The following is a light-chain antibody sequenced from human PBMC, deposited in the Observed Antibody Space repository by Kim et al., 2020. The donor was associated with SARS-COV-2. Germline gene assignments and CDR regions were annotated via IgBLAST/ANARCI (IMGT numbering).Light chain of an antibody. V-gene: IGLV6-57*04. CDR1: SGSIASNY. CDR3: QSYDSSNSCWV. CDR2: EDN. J-gene: IGLJ3*02. Sequence: NFMLTQPHSVSESPGKTVTISCTRSSGSIASNYVQWYQQRPGSAPTTVIYEDNQRPSGVPDRFSGSIDSSSNSASLTISGLKTEDEADYYCQSYDSSNSCWVFGGGTQLTVL.